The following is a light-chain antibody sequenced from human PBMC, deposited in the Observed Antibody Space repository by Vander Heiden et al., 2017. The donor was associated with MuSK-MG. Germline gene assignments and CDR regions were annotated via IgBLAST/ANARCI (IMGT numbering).Light chain of an antibody. CDR2: WAS. CDR3: HQYATTPRT. V-gene: IGKV4-1*01. J-gene: IGKJ3*01. Sequence: DIVLTQSPDSLAVSLGERATINCKSSQSVLYSPNNKNYLGWYQKKPGQAPKLLIYWASTRESGVPDRFSGSGSETDFTLTISSLQAEDVAVYYCHQYATTPRTFGPGTKVDI. CDR1: QSVLYSPNNKNY.